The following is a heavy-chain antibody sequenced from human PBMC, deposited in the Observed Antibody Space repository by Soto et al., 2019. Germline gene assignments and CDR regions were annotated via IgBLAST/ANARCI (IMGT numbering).Heavy chain of an antibody. CDR1: GGSFSSYA. Sequence: SVKVSCKASGGSFSSYAISWVRQAPGQGLERMGGIIPMFGVANYAQKFQGRVTITADKSTSTAYMELSSLRSEDTAVYYCARNGDHGAFDIWGQGTMVTVSS. D-gene: IGHD4-17*01. CDR3: ARNGDHGAFDI. J-gene: IGHJ3*02. CDR2: IIPMFGVA. V-gene: IGHV1-69*10.